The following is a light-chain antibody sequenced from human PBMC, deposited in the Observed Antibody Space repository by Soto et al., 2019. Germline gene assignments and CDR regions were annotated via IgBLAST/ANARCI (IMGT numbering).Light chain of an antibody. V-gene: IGLV2-23*02. J-gene: IGLJ1*01. CDR3: CSYGGSSTFPDV. Sequence: QSVLAQPASVSGSPEQSITISCTGTSSDVGTYNLVSWYQQHPGKAPKLIIYEVTERPSVVSNRFSGSKFGNTASLTISGLLPEDEADYYCCSYGGSSTFPDVFGTGTKLTVL. CDR1: SSDVGTYNL. CDR2: EVT.